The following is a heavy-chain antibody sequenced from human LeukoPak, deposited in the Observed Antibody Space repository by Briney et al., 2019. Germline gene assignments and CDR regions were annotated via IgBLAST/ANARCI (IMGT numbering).Heavy chain of an antibody. Sequence: GGSLRLSCSASGFTFSSHWMTWVRQAPGKGLEWVANIKEDGSEKYYVDSVRGRFTISRDNAKNSLYLQMNSLGAADTAVYYCARDTTNDSYCSSTSCFYNDYWGQGTLVTVSS. CDR3: ARDTTNDSYCSSTSCFYNDY. V-gene: IGHV3-7*01. CDR2: IKEDGSEK. CDR1: GFTFSSHW. D-gene: IGHD2-2*01. J-gene: IGHJ4*02.